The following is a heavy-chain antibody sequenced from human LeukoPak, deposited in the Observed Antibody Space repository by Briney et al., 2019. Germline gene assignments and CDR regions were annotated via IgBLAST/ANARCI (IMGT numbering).Heavy chain of an antibody. CDR1: GYSFTSYW. CDR2: IYPGDSDT. V-gene: IGHV5-51*01. CDR3: ARLRDNWEDY. Sequence: GESLKISCKGSGYSFTSYWIGWVRQMPGKGLEWMGIIYPGDSDTRYNPSFQGQVTILADKSISSAYLQWNSLKASDTAMYYCARLRDNWEDYWGQGTLVTVSS. J-gene: IGHJ4*02. D-gene: IGHD1-20*01.